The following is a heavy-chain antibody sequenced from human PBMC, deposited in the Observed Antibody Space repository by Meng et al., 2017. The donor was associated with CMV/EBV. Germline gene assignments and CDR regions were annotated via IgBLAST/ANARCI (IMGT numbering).Heavy chain of an antibody. D-gene: IGHD3-10*01. V-gene: IGHV3-15*01. CDR1: FSNAW. CDR3: TTDGSRVYYYYYGMDV. Sequence: FSNAWMSWVRQAPGKGLEWVGRIKSKTDGGTTDYAAPVKGRFTISRDDSKNTLYLQMNSLKTEDTAVYYCTTDGSRVYYYYYGMDVWGQGTTVTVSS. J-gene: IGHJ6*02. CDR2: IKSKTDGGTT.